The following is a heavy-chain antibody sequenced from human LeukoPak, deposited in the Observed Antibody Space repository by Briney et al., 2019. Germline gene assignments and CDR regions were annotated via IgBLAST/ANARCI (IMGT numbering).Heavy chain of an antibody. Sequence: GGSLRLSCAASGFTFDDYAMHWVRQAPGKGLEWVSGISWNSGSIGYADSVKGRFTISRDNAKNSLYLQMNSLRAEDTALYYCAKAITLDIVGFDYWGQGTLVTVSS. CDR3: AKAITLDIVGFDY. V-gene: IGHV3-9*01. CDR2: ISWNSGSI. CDR1: GFTFDDYA. J-gene: IGHJ4*02. D-gene: IGHD5-12*01.